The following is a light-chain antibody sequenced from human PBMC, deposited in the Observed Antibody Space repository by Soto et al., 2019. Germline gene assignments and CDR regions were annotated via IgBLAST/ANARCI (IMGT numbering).Light chain of an antibody. CDR3: QQYGNSPRYT. J-gene: IGKJ2*01. Sequence: EIVLTQSPGTLSLSPGERATLSCRASQSVSSSYLAWYQQRPGQAPRLLIYGASSRATGIPDRFSGSGSGTDSTLTISRLEPEDFAVYYCQQYGNSPRYTFGQGTKLEIK. CDR2: GAS. V-gene: IGKV3-20*01. CDR1: QSVSSSY.